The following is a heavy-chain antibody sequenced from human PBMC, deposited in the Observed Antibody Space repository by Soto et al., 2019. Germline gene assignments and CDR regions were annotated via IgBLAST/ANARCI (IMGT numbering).Heavy chain of an antibody. CDR3: AGSPRSGTGVY. CDR1: GGTFSSYT. Sequence: QVQLVQSGAEVKKPGSSVKVSCKASGGTFSSYTISWVRQAPGQGLEWMGRIIPIVGIPNYAQKFQGRVTSTAVSSTSTAYLELTSLTSEDTAVYYWAGSPRSGTGVYWGQGTLVTVSS. D-gene: IGHD3-10*01. J-gene: IGHJ4*02. V-gene: IGHV1-69*02. CDR2: IIPIVGIP.